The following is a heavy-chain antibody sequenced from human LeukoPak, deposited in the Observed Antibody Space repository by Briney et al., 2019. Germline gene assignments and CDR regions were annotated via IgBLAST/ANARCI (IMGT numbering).Heavy chain of an antibody. V-gene: IGHV3-53*01. CDR2: IYSGGST. Sequence: GGSLRLSCAASGFTVSSNYVSWVRQAPGKGLEWVSVIYSGGSTYYADSVKGRFTISRDNSKNTLYLQMNSLRAEDTAVYYCALGGYYDFWSGSHEYFQHWGQGTLVTVSS. CDR1: GFTVSSNY. D-gene: IGHD3-3*01. CDR3: ALGGYYDFWSGSHEYFQH. J-gene: IGHJ1*01.